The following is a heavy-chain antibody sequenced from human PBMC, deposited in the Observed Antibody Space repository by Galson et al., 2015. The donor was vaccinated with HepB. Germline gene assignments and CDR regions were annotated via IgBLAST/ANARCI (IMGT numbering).Heavy chain of an antibody. V-gene: IGHV1-18*04. CDR2: ISTYNGNT. CDR1: GYTFTTYG. Sequence: SVKGSCKASGYTFTTYGITWVRQAPGQGLEWMGWISTYNGNTNYAQKFQGRVTMTTDTSTGTAYMELSSLRSDDTAVYYCASLRRGDPTKDGANWFDPWGQGTLVTVSS. D-gene: IGHD3-10*01. CDR3: ASLRRGDPTKDGANWFDP. J-gene: IGHJ5*02.